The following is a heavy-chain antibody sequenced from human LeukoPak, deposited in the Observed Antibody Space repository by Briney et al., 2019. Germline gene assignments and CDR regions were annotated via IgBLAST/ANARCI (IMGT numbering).Heavy chain of an antibody. J-gene: IGHJ4*02. D-gene: IGHD2-15*01. CDR1: GFTFSSYA. V-gene: IGHV3-23*01. Sequence: GGSLRLSCAASGFTFSSYAMSWVRQAPGKGLEWVSVISGSGGSTYYADSVKGRFTISRDNSKNTLYLQMNSLRAEDTAVYYCAKSPGYCSGGSCYLVPPLDYWGQGTLVTVSS. CDR2: ISGSGGST. CDR3: AKSPGYCSGGSCYLVPPLDY.